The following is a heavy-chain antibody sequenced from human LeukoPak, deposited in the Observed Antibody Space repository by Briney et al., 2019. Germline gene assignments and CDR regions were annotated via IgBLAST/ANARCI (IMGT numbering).Heavy chain of an antibody. J-gene: IGHJ5*02. V-gene: IGHV4-39*01. D-gene: IGHD1-26*01. Sequence: PSETLSLTCTVSGGSTSTSSYYWGWIRQPPGKGLEWLGSIYYGGSTYYNPSLKSRVTISVDTSKNQFSLKLTSVTAADTAVYYCARYSGSYSMVFWFDPWGQGTLVTVSS. CDR3: ARYSGSYSMVFWFDP. CDR2: IYYGGST. CDR1: GGSTSTSSYY.